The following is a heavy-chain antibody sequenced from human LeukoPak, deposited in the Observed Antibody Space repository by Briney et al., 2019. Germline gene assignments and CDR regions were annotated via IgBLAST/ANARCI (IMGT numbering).Heavy chain of an antibody. CDR1: GFTFSSHS. Sequence: GGSLRLSCAASGFTFSSHSMNWVRQAPGKGLEWVSSISSSSSYIYYADSVKGRFTISRDNAKNSLYLQMNSLRAEDTAVYYCARDVLVVAATPGYYYYYGMDVWGQGTTVTVSS. J-gene: IGHJ6*02. CDR3: ARDVLVVAATPGYYYYYGMDV. CDR2: ISSSSSYI. D-gene: IGHD2-15*01. V-gene: IGHV3-21*01.